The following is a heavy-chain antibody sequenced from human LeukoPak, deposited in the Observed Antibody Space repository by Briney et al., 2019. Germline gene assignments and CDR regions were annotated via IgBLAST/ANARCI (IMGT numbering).Heavy chain of an antibody. CDR2: ISTNGDDT. CDR3: ARAFNYGFSGYGFDY. J-gene: IGHJ4*02. CDR1: GFTFSSYA. V-gene: IGHV3-64*01. D-gene: IGHD3-22*01. Sequence: HPGGSLRLSCAASGFTFSSYAMHWIRQAPGKGLEYVSAISTNGDDTYHANSVQGRLSISRDNSKNTLYLQMGSLRAEDMAVYYCARAFNYGFSGYGFDYWGQGALVTVSS.